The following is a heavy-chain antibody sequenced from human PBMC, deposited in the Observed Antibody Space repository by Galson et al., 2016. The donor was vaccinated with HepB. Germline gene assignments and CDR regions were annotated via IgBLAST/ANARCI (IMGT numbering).Heavy chain of an antibody. Sequence: SVKVSCKASGGTFSSYVFSWVRQAPGQGLEWMGGIIPLLGTANYAQKFQGRVTITADKSTSTAYVEMSSLRTEDTAVYYCARGPSYYGDYNWFDPWGQGTLVTVSS. CDR2: IIPLLGTA. D-gene: IGHD4-17*01. CDR1: GGTFSSYV. J-gene: IGHJ5*02. V-gene: IGHV1-69*06. CDR3: ARGPSYYGDYNWFDP.